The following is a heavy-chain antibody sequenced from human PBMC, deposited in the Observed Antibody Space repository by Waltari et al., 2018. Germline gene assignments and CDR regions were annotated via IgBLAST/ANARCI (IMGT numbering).Heavy chain of an antibody. Sequence: QLQLQESGPGLVKPSETLSLTCTVSGGSISSSSYYWGWIRQPPGKGLEWIGSIYYSGSTYYNPSLKSRVTISVDTSKNQFSLKLSSLRSEDTAVYYCAREGARIGITGTTGFDYWGQGTLVTVSS. CDR2: IYYSGST. J-gene: IGHJ4*02. CDR1: GGSISSSSYY. CDR3: AREGARIGITGTTGFDY. V-gene: IGHV4-39*07. D-gene: IGHD1-7*01.